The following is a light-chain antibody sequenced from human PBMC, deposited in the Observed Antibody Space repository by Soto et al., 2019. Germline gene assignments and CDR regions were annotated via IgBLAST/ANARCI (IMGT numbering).Light chain of an antibody. Sequence: DIQMTPSPSSLSASVGDRVTITCRASQSITSYLNWYQQKPGKAPQLLIYAASSLQSGVPSRFSGSGSGTDFTLTISSLQPEDFATYFCQQIYTSPWTFGQGTKVEIK. CDR3: QQIYTSPWT. CDR2: AAS. CDR1: QSITSY. V-gene: IGKV1-39*01. J-gene: IGKJ1*01.